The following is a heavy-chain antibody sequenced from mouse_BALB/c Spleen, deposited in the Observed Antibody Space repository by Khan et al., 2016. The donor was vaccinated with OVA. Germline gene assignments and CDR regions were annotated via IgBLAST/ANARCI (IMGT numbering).Heavy chain of an antibody. Sequence: QMQLEESGPGLVAPSQSLSITCTVSGFSLSRYNIHWVCQPPGKGLEWLGMIWGGGGTDYNSTLKSRLSIRKDNSQSQVLLKMNSLQTDDTAMYYCARAYYRYDGYYAMDYWGQGTSVTVSS. J-gene: IGHJ4*01. D-gene: IGHD2-14*01. CDR1: GFSLSRYN. CDR3: ARAYYRYDGYYAMDY. CDR2: IWGGGGT. V-gene: IGHV2-6-4*01.